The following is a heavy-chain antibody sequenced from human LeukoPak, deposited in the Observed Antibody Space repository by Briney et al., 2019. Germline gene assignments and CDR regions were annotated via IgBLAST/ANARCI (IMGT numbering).Heavy chain of an antibody. Sequence: GGSLRLSCAASGFTFDDYAMHWVRQAPGKAREWVSGISWNSGSIGYADSVKGRFTISRDNAKNSLYLQMNSLRAEDTALYYCAKDLPHYYDSSGYFDYWGQGTLVTVSS. D-gene: IGHD3-22*01. V-gene: IGHV3-9*01. CDR2: ISWNSGSI. CDR1: GFTFDDYA. J-gene: IGHJ4*02. CDR3: AKDLPHYYDSSGYFDY.